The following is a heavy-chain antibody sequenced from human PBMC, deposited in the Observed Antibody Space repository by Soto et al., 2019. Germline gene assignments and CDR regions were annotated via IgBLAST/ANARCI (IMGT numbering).Heavy chain of an antibody. CDR2: ISSDGSNE. J-gene: IGHJ4*02. CDR1: GFTFSSHA. Sequence: ESGGGVVQPGTSLRLSCAASGFTFSSHAMHWVRQAPGKGLEWVALISSDGSNEYYIDSVKGRFTISRDNSKNSLSLQMNSLRAEDTAVSYCARDHEGSGTYFDYWGQGTLVTVSS. CDR3: ARDHEGSGTYFDY. V-gene: IGHV3-30*03. D-gene: IGHD1-26*01.